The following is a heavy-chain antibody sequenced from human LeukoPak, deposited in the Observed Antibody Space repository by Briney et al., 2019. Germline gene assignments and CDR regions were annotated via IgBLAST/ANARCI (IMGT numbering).Heavy chain of an antibody. CDR2: IYYSGSP. CDR1: GGSLTSSTYY. V-gene: IGHV4-39*07. J-gene: IGHJ4*02. CDR3: ARGRRDGYSLGNFDY. D-gene: IGHD5-24*01. Sequence: SETLSLTCTVSGGSLTSSTYYWGWIRQPPGKGLDWIGSIYYSGSPYYKSSLKSRVTISVDTSKNQFSLKLSSVTAAGTAVYYCARGRRDGYSLGNFDYWGQGTLVSVSS.